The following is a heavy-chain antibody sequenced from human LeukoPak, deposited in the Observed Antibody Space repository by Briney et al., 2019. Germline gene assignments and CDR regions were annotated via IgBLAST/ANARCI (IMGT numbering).Heavy chain of an antibody. CDR3: ARDPFVVVTATNNWFDP. Sequence: ASVKVSCKASGYTFTSYGISWVRQAPGQGLEWMGIINPSGGSTSYAQKFQGRVTMTRDTSTSTVYMELSSLRSEDTAVYYCARDPFVVVTATNNWFDPWGQGTLVTVSS. CDR2: INPSGGST. J-gene: IGHJ5*02. CDR1: GYTFTSYG. D-gene: IGHD2-21*02. V-gene: IGHV1-46*01.